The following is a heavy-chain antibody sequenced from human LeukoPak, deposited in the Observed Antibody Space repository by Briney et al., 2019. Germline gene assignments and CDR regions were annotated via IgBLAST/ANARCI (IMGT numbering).Heavy chain of an antibody. D-gene: IGHD6-13*01. V-gene: IGHV7-4-1*02. CDR3: ARGTGQSRSWPPH. CDR2: INTNTGNP. J-gene: IGHJ4*02. Sequence: GASVKVSCKASGYTFTSYGINWVRQAPGQGLEWMGWINTNTGNPTYAQGFTGRFVFSLDTSVSTAYLQISSLKAEDTAVYYCARGTGQSRSWPPHWGPGTLVPVST. CDR1: GYTFTSYG.